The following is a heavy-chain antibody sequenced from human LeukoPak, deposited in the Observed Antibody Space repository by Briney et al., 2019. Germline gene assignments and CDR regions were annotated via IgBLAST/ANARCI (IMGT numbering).Heavy chain of an antibody. D-gene: IGHD6-13*01. Sequence: PSETLSLTCAVYGGSFSGYYWSWIRQPPGKGLGWIGEINHSGSTNYNPSLKSRVTISVDTSKNQFSLKLSSVTAADTAVYYCARGMAAAGGTIGFDYWGQGTLVTVSS. CDR3: ARGMAAAGGTIGFDY. V-gene: IGHV4-34*01. CDR1: GGSFSGYY. CDR2: INHSGST. J-gene: IGHJ4*02.